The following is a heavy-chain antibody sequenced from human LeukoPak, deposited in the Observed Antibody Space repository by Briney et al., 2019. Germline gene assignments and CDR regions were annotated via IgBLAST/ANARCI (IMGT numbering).Heavy chain of an antibody. CDR2: ISSTSSYI. J-gene: IGHJ6*03. V-gene: IGHV3-21*01. Sequence: GGSLRLSCAASGFTFSNHNMNWVRQAPGKGLEWVSSISSTSSYIYYADSVKGRFTISRDKDKNSVYLQMTSLRAEDTAVYYCARESGSRSYYYYMDVWGKGTTVTVSS. CDR1: GFTFSNHN. D-gene: IGHD2-2*01. CDR3: ARESGSRSYYYYMDV.